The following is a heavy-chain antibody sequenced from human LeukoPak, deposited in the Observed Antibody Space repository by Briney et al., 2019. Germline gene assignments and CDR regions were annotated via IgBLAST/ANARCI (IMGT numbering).Heavy chain of an antibody. J-gene: IGHJ4*02. Sequence: SETLSLTCTVSGGSISSYYWSWIRQPPGKGLEWIGYIYYSGSTNYNPSLKSRVTISVDTSKNQFSLKLSSVTAADTAVYYCARFYSGYDWRVGLDYWGQGTLVTVSS. D-gene: IGHD5-12*01. V-gene: IGHV4-59*01. CDR2: IYYSGST. CDR1: GGSISSYY. CDR3: ARFYSGYDWRVGLDY.